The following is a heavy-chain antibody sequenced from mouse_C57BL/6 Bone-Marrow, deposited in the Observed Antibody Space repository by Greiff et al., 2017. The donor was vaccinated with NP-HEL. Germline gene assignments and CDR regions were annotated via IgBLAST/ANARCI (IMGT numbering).Heavy chain of an antibody. CDR3: ARVGCLPAMDY. D-gene: IGHD6-1*01. V-gene: IGHV3-6*01. CDR2: ISYDGSN. J-gene: IGHJ4*01. Sequence: EVQLQQSGPGLVKPSQSLSLTCSVTGYSITSGYYWNWIRQFPGNKLEWMGYISYDGSNNYNPSLKNRISITRDTSKNQFFLKLNSVTTEDTATYYCARVGCLPAMDYWGQGTSVTVSS. CDR1: GYSITSGYY.